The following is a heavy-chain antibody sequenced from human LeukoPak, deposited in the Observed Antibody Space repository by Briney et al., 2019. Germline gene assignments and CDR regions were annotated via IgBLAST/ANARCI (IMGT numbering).Heavy chain of an antibody. J-gene: IGHJ6*02. Sequence: SETLSLTCAVYGGSFSGYYWSWLRQPPGKGLEWIGEINHSGSTNYNPSLKSRVTISVDTSKNQFSLKLSSVTAADTAVYYCARVGGGDSSGYYYVVSRYYYYGMDVWGQGTTVTVSS. CDR2: INHSGST. V-gene: IGHV4-34*01. CDR1: GGSFSGYY. CDR3: ARVGGGDSSGYYYVVSRYYYYGMDV. D-gene: IGHD3-22*01.